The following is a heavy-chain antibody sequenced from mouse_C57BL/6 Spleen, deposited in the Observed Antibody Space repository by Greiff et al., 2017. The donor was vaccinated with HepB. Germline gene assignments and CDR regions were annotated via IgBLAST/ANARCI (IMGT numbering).Heavy chain of an antibody. CDR2: INPNNGGT. D-gene: IGHD2-1*01. Sequence: VHVKQSGPELVKPGASVKMSCKASGYTFTDYNMHWVKQSHGKSLEWIGYINPNNGGTSYNQKFKGKATLTVNKSSSTAYMELRSLTSEDSAVYYCARGPDLPFAYWGQGTLVTVSA. CDR3: ARGPDLPFAY. J-gene: IGHJ3*01. CDR1: GYTFTDYN. V-gene: IGHV1-22*01.